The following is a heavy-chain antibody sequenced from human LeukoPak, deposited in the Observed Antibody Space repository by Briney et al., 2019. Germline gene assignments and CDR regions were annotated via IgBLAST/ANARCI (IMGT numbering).Heavy chain of an antibody. CDR3: ARDQGTVISYYYYYYMDV. J-gene: IGHJ6*03. Sequence: GGSLRLSCAASGFTLSSYSMNWVRQAPGKGLEWVSSISSSSSYIYYADSVKGRFTISRDNAKNSLYLQMNSLRAEDTAVYYCARDQGTVISYYYYYYMDVWGKGTTVTVSS. V-gene: IGHV3-21*01. CDR2: ISSSSSYI. CDR1: GFTLSSYS. D-gene: IGHD4-11*01.